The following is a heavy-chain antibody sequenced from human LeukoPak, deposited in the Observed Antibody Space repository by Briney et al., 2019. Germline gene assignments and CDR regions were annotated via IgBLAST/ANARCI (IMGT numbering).Heavy chain of an antibody. D-gene: IGHD3-22*01. CDR2: IYYSGST. CDR1: GGSISSYY. CDR3: ARQFGGYYDPSFDY. J-gene: IGHJ4*02. Sequence: KPSETLSLTCTVSGGSISSYYWGWIRQPPGKGLEWIGSIYYSGSTYYNPSLKSRVTISVDTSKNQFSLKLSSVTAADTAVYYCARQFGGYYDPSFDYWGQGTLVTVSS. V-gene: IGHV4-39*01.